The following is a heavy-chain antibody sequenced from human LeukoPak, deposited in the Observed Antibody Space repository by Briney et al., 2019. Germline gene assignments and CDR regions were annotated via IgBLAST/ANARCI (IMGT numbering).Heavy chain of an antibody. D-gene: IGHD6-19*01. J-gene: IGHJ4*02. CDR3: ARGWGAVVAPTSFSYFDY. CDR2: INHSGST. Sequence: SETLSLTCTVYGGSFSGYYWSWIRQPPGKGLEWMGEINHSGSTNYNPSLKSRVTISVDTSKNQFSLKLSSVTAADTAVYYCARGWGAVVAPTSFSYFDYWGQGTLVTVSS. CDR1: GGSFSGYY. V-gene: IGHV4-34*01.